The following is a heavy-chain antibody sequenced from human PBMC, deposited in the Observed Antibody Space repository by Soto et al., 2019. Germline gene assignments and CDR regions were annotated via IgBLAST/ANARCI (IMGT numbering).Heavy chain of an antibody. D-gene: IGHD1-26*01. V-gene: IGHV1-46*01. J-gene: IGHJ6*02. Sequence: QVQLVQSGAEVKKPGASVKVSCKASGYTFTSYYMHWVRQAPGQGLEWMGIINPSGGSTSYAQKFQGRVTMTRDTSASTVYMEVSSLRSEDTAVYYCARETDGSKGDYYYYYGMDVWGQGTTVTVSS. CDR1: GYTFTSYY. CDR3: ARETDGSKGDYYYYYGMDV. CDR2: INPSGGST.